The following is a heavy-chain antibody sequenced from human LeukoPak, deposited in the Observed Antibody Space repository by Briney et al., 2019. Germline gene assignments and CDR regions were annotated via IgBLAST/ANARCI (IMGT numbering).Heavy chain of an antibody. J-gene: IGHJ4*02. CDR2: INSDGSST. Sequence: GGSLRLSCAASGITFSSYWMHWVRQAPGKGLVWVSRINSDGSSTSYADSVKGRFTISRDNAKNTLHLQMNSLRAEDTAVYYCARDQDGGDPFDYWGQGTLVTVSS. CDR3: ARDQDGGDPFDY. CDR1: GITFSSYW. D-gene: IGHD2-21*02. V-gene: IGHV3-74*01.